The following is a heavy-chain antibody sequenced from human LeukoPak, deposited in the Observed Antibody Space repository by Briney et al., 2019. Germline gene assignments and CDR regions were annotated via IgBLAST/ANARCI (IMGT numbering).Heavy chain of an antibody. Sequence: PSETLSLTCTVSGGSISSSSYYWGWIRQPPGKGLEWIGGIYYSGSTYYNPSLKSRVTISVDTSKNQFSLKLSSVTAADTAVYYCARGIVVVPAGHDAFDIWGQGTMVTVSS. D-gene: IGHD2-2*01. CDR1: GGSISSSSYY. V-gene: IGHV4-39*01. J-gene: IGHJ3*02. CDR2: IYYSGST. CDR3: ARGIVVVPAGHDAFDI.